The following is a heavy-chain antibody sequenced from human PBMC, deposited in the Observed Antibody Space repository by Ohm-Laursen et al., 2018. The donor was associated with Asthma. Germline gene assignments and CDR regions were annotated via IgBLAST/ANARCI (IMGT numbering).Heavy chain of an antibody. J-gene: IGHJ4*02. D-gene: IGHD1-26*01. V-gene: IGHV3-15*01. CDR3: TTYVGGATTARFDN. Sequence: SLRLSCAASGFTFSDAWMAWVRQAPGQGLEWVGRIKRKIDGGTSDYSTPVKGRFSISRDDSKNTLYLEMNSLKTEDTAGYYCTTYVGGATTARFDNWGQGTLVTVSS. CDR1: GFTFSDAW. CDR2: IKRKIDGGTS.